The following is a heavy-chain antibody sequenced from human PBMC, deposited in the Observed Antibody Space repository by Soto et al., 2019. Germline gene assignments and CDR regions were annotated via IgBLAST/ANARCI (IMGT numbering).Heavy chain of an antibody. D-gene: IGHD3-10*01. CDR2: IYYSGST. CDR1: DGSNSGYY. J-gene: IGHJ1*01. CDR3: ARDDDASWFGELYVYFQH. Sequence: TSETVSLTGIFSDGSNSGYYWSWIRQPPGKGLEWIGYIYYSGSTNYNPSLRSRVTISVDTSKNQFSLKLSSVTAEDTAVYYCARDDDASWFGELYVYFQHWGQGTLVTVSS. V-gene: IGHV4-59*12.